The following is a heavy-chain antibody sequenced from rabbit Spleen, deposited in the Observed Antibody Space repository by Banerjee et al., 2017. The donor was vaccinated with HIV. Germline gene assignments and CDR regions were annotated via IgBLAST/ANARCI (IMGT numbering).Heavy chain of an antibody. Sequence: QEQLEESGGDLVKPEGSLTLTCTASGFSFSNNYWICWVRQAPGKGLEWIACIGGNSGSTYYASWAKGRFTISKTSSTTVTLQMTSLTAADTATYFCARDSIDSYAFDLWGPGTLVTVS. V-gene: IGHV1S45*01. J-gene: IGHJ4*01. D-gene: IGHD6-1*01. CDR1: GFSFSNNYW. CDR3: ARDSIDSYAFDL. CDR2: IGGNSGST.